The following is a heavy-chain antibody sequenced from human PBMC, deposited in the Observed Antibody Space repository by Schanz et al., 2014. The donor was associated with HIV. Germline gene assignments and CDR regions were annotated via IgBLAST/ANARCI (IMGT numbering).Heavy chain of an antibody. Sequence: EVQLVESGGGFVQPGGSLRLSCAASGFTFSNDWMHWVRQAPGKGLVWVSRINALGTTTAYADSVKGRFTISRDNAKNSLYLQMSSLRAEDTAVYYCARDSYYDRSRYSGYYYYGMDVWGQGTTVTVS. CDR2: INALGTTT. J-gene: IGHJ6*02. D-gene: IGHD3-9*01. CDR3: ARDSYYDRSRYSGYYYYGMDV. CDR1: GFTFSNDW. V-gene: IGHV3-74*01.